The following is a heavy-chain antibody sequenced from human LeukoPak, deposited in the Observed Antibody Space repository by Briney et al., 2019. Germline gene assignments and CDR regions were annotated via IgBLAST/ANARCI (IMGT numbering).Heavy chain of an antibody. J-gene: IGHJ5*02. CDR2: IYYSGST. D-gene: IGHD6-19*01. Sequence: SETLSLICTVSGGSISSYYWSWIRQPPEKGLEWIGYIYYSGSTNYNPSLKSRVTISVDTSKNQFSLKLSSVTAADTAVYYCARDSERYSSGSNWFDPWGQGTLVTVSS. CDR1: GGSISSYY. CDR3: ARDSERYSSGSNWFDP. V-gene: IGHV4-59*01.